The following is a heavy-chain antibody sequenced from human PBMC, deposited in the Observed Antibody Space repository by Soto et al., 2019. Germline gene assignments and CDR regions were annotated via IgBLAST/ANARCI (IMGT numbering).Heavy chain of an antibody. V-gene: IGHV3-23*05. CDR3: ARWDGYGDY. CDR2: INSPYTT. CDR1: GYTFSDHS. D-gene: IGHD3-22*01. J-gene: IGHJ4*01. Sequence: EVQLLESGGGLVQPGGSLRLSCEASGYTFSDHSIVWVRQAPGKGLEWVAGINSPYTTFETEPVRGRFTISRDNSKNTAYLQMTGLRVEDTAVYFCARWDGYGDYWGRGTLVTVSS.